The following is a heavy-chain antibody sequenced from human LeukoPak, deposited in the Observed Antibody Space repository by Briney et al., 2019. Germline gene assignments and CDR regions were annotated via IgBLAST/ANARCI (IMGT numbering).Heavy chain of an antibody. V-gene: IGHV1-69*13. CDR2: IIPIFGTA. Sequence: GASVKVSCKASGGTFSSYAISWVRQAPGQGLEWMGGIIPIFGTANYAQKFQGRVTITADESTSTAYMELSSLRSEDTAVYYCAREEGGGITGTTGAYYYYYYMDVWGKGTTVTVSS. CDR1: GGTFSSYA. CDR3: AREEGGGITGTTGAYYYYYYMDV. J-gene: IGHJ6*03. D-gene: IGHD1-7*01.